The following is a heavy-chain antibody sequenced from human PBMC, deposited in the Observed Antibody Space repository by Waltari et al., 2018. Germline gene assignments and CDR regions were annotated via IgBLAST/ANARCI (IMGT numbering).Heavy chain of an antibody. CDR1: GFTFSSYW. D-gene: IGHD3-3*01. CDR3: ARAKRSVYIDY. Sequence: EVQLVESGGGLVQPGGSLRLSCAASGFTFSSYWMSWVRQAPGKGWGWVANIKQEGSEKYDVDSVKGRFTISRDNAKNSLYLQMNSLRAEDTAVYYCARAKRSVYIDYWGQGTLVTVSS. J-gene: IGHJ4*02. CDR2: IKQEGSEK. V-gene: IGHV3-7*04.